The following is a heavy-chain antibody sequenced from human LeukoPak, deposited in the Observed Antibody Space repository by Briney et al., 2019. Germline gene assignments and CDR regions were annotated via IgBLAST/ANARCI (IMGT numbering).Heavy chain of an antibody. CDR3: ARVSMVRGVIGYYYYMDV. Sequence: GASVKVSCKASGYIFTSYDINWVRQATGQGLEWMGWVNRNSGNTGYAQKFQGRVTITRNTSISTAYMELSSLRSEDTAVYYCARVSMVRGVIGYYYYMDVWGKGTTVTVSS. J-gene: IGHJ6*03. D-gene: IGHD3-10*01. CDR1: GYIFTSYD. V-gene: IGHV1-8*03. CDR2: VNRNSGNT.